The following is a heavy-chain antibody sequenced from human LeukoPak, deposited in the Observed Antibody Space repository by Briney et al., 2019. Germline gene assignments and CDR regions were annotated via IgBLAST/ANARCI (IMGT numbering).Heavy chain of an antibody. CDR3: ARAGTESRWGLPRADYYYMDV. Sequence: ASVKVSCKASGYTFTDYYMHWVRQAPGQGLEWMGWIKTNTGDTNSAQKFQGRVTLTRDTSISAAYMELSNLRSDDTAVYYCARAGTESRWGLPRADYYYMDVWAKGTTVTVSS. D-gene: IGHD1-26*01. J-gene: IGHJ6*03. CDR1: GYTFTDYY. CDR2: IKTNTGDT. V-gene: IGHV1-2*02.